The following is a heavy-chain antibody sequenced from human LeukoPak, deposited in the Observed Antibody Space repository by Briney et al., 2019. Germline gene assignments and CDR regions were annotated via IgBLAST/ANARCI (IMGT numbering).Heavy chain of an antibody. V-gene: IGHV1-8*01. CDR3: ARGPPLHSSSWYYYYYYGMDV. CDR2: MNPNSGNT. Sequence: ASVKVSCKASGYTFTSYDINWVRQATGQGLEWMGWMNPNSGNTGYAQKFQGRVTMTRNTSISTAYMELSSLRSEDTAVYYCARGPPLHSSSWYYYYYYGMDVWGQGTTVTVSS. J-gene: IGHJ6*02. CDR1: GYTFTSYD. D-gene: IGHD6-13*01.